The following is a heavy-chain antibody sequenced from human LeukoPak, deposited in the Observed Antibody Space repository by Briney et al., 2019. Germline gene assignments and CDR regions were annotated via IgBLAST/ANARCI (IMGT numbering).Heavy chain of an antibody. CDR2: ISSLSGTI. Sequence: GGSLRLSCAASGFTFSSYSMNWVRQAPGKGVEWVSYISSLSGTIYYADSVKGRFIISRDNAQNSLFLQMNSLRAEDTAVYYCVRDQGGAVSYWGQGTLVTVSS. V-gene: IGHV3-48*01. CDR3: VRDQGGAVSY. D-gene: IGHD3-16*01. CDR1: GFTFSSYS. J-gene: IGHJ4*02.